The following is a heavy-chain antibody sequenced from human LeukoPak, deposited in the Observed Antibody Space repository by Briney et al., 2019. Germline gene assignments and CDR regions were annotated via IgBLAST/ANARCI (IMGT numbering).Heavy chain of an antibody. V-gene: IGHV3-30*04. CDR1: GFTFSSYA. J-gene: IGHJ6*03. Sequence: PGGSLRLSCAASGFTFSSYAMHWVRQAPGKGLEWVAVISYDGSNKYYADSVKGRFTISRDNSKNTLYLQMNSLRAEDTAVYYCARDAVVLSPDHYYYMDVWGKGTTVTVSS. CDR3: ARDAVVLSPDHYYYMDV. CDR2: ISYDGSNK. D-gene: IGHD2-8*02.